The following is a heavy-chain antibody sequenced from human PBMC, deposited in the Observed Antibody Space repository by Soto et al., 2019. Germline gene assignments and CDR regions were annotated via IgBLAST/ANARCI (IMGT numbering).Heavy chain of an antibody. V-gene: IGHV4-59*01. Sequence: SETLSLTCTVSGGSISSYYWSWIRQPPGKGLEWIGYIYYSGSTNYNPSLKSRVTISVDTSKNQFSLKLSSVTAADTAVYYCARSLYCSGGSCSTYDAFDIWGQGTMVTVSS. D-gene: IGHD2-15*01. J-gene: IGHJ3*02. CDR3: ARSLYCSGGSCSTYDAFDI. CDR1: GGSISSYY. CDR2: IYYSGST.